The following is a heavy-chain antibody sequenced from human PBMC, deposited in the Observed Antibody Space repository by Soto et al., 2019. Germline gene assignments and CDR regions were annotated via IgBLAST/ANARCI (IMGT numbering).Heavy chain of an antibody. Sequence: GGSLRLSCAASGFTFSSYGMHWVRQAPGKGLEWVAVISYDGSNKYYADSVKGRFTISRDNSKNTLYLQMNSLRAEDTAVYYCARDPPHPRDTAMSRGYFDYWGQGTLVTVSS. J-gene: IGHJ4*02. CDR2: ISYDGSNK. D-gene: IGHD5-18*01. V-gene: IGHV3-30*03. CDR3: ARDPPHPRDTAMSRGYFDY. CDR1: GFTFSSYG.